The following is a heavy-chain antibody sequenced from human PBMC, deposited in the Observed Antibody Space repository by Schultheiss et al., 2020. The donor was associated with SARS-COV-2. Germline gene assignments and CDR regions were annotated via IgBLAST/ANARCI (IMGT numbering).Heavy chain of an antibody. CDR1: GFTFSSHW. J-gene: IGHJ6*02. CDR2: INSEGSTT. Sequence: GGSLRLSCAASGFTFSSHWIYWVRQAPGKGLVCVSRINSEGSTTIYADSVKGRFSISRDNAKNTVSLQMNSLRAEDTAVYYCTRGLYNERSVGMDVWGQGTTVTVSS. CDR3: TRGLYNERSVGMDV. V-gene: IGHV3-74*01. D-gene: IGHD1-1*01.